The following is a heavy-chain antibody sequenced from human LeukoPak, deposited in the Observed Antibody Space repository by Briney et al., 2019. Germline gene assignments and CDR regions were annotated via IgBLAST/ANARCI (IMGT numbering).Heavy chain of an antibody. CDR2: ISLYNGNI. V-gene: IGHV1-18*01. CDR3: ARAGDGGYDGGDY. Sequence: GASVKVSCKASGYTFNTYGISWVRQAPGQGLEWMGWISLYNGNINYAQRLQGRVTMTTGTSTSTAYMELRSLRSDDTAVYYCARAGDGGYDGGDYWGQGTLVTVSS. D-gene: IGHD5-12*01. J-gene: IGHJ4*02. CDR1: GYTFNTYG.